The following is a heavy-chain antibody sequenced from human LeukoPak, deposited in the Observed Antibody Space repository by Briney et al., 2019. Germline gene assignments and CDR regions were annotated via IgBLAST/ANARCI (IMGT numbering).Heavy chain of an antibody. CDR3: ARRRGGSYSRYYYYYMDV. D-gene: IGHD1-26*01. J-gene: IGHJ6*03. CDR2: INHSGST. V-gene: IGHV4-39*07. Sequence: SETLSLTCTVSGGSIIYTSYYWSWIRQPPGKGLEWIGEINHSGSTNYNPSLKSRVTISVDTSKNQFSLKLSSVTAADTAVYYCARRRGGSYSRYYYYYMDVWGKGTTVTVSS. CDR1: GGSIIYTSYY.